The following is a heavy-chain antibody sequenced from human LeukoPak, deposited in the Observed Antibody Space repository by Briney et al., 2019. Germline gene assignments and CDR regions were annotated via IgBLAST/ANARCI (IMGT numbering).Heavy chain of an antibody. Sequence: SQTLSLTCAVSGGSISSGGYSWSWIRQPPGKGLEWIGYIYHSGSTYYNPSLKSRVTISVDGSKNQFSLKLSSVTAADTAVYYCARTRIAAAGAEYDYWGQGTLVTVSS. D-gene: IGHD6-13*01. CDR2: IYHSGST. J-gene: IGHJ4*02. V-gene: IGHV4-30-2*01. CDR1: GGSISSGGYS. CDR3: ARTRIAAAGAEYDY.